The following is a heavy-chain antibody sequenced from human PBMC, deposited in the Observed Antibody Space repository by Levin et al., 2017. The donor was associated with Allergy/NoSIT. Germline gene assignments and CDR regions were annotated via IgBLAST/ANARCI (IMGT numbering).Heavy chain of an antibody. V-gene: IGHV3-9*01. Sequence: LSLTCAASGFNFDAYAMHWVRQAPGKGLEWVSSISWNSGSMTYADSVKGRFTISRDNAKNSLYLQMHSLRAEDTALYYCTKAHQSIVTPALDYWGQGTLVTVSS. CDR1: GFNFDAYA. CDR3: TKAHQSIVTPALDY. CDR2: ISWNSGSM. J-gene: IGHJ4*02. D-gene: IGHD2/OR15-2a*01.